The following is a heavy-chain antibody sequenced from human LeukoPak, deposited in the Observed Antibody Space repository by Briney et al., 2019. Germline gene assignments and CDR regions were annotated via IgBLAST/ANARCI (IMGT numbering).Heavy chain of an antibody. V-gene: IGHV4-38-2*01. Sequence: SETLSLTCAISGYSISSGYYWGWIRQPPGKGLEWIGSIYHSGSTYYNPSLKSRVTISVDTSKNQFSLKLSSVTAADTAVYYCARRMTILWWPFDYWGQGTLVTVSS. CDR2: IYHSGST. D-gene: IGHD2-21*01. J-gene: IGHJ4*02. CDR1: GYSISSGYY. CDR3: ARRMTILWWPFDY.